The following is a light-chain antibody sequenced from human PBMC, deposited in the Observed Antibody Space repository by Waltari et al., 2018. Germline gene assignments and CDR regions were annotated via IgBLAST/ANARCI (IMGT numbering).Light chain of an antibody. CDR1: QSISTY. CDR2: GAS. J-gene: IGKJ5*01. V-gene: IGKV1-39*01. CDR3: QQSYSSPQIT. Sequence: DIQRTQSPSSLPASVGARVIITCRASQSISTYLNWYQQKPGKAPKLLIYGASSLQSGVPSRFSGSGSGTDFTLTISSLQPEDFATYYCQQSYSSPQITFGQGTRLEIK.